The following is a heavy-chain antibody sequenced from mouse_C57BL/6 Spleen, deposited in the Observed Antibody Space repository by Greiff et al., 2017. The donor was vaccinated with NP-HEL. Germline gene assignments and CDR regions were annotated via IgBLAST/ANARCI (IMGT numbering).Heavy chain of an antibody. CDR3: ARGGLGRDYAMDY. D-gene: IGHD4-1*01. V-gene: IGHV1-64*01. J-gene: IGHJ4*01. CDR2: IHPNSGST. Sequence: QVQLQQSGAELVKPGASVKLSCKASGYTFTSYWMHWVKQRPGQGLEWIGMIHPNSGSTNYNEKFKSKATLTVDKSSSTAYMQLSSLTSEDSAVYYCARGGLGRDYAMDYWGQGTSVTVSS. CDR1: GYTFTSYW.